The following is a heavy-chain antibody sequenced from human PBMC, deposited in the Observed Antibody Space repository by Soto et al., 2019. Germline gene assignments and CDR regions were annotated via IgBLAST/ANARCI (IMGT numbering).Heavy chain of an antibody. V-gene: IGHV4-30-2*05. CDR1: GGSISSGGYS. CDR3: ASLNRGGRAYYDSSGYYSYRGYYFDY. Sequence: SETLSLTCAVSGGSISSGGYSWSWIRQPPGKGLEWIGYIYHSGSTYYNPSLKSRVTISVGTSKKQFSLKLSSVTAADTAVYYCASLNRGGRAYYDSSGYYSYRGYYFDYWGQGTLVNVSS. D-gene: IGHD3-22*01. J-gene: IGHJ4*02. CDR2: IYHSGST.